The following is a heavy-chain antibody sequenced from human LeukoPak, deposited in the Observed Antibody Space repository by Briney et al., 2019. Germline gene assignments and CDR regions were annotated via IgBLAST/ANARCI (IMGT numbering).Heavy chain of an antibody. Sequence: PGGSLRLSCAASGFTFSSYAMSWVRQAPGKGLEWVSSISSSSSYIYYADSVKGRFTISRDNAKNSLYLQMNSLRAEDTAVYYCARDSSRAAVNDYWGQGTLVTVSS. CDR1: GFTFSSYA. CDR2: ISSSSSYI. CDR3: ARDSSRAAVNDY. D-gene: IGHD4-23*01. J-gene: IGHJ4*02. V-gene: IGHV3-21*01.